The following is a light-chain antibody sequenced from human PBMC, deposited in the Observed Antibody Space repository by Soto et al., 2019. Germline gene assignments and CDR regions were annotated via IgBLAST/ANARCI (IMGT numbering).Light chain of an antibody. Sequence: EIVLTQSPGTLSLSPGARATLSCRASQSVSSNYLAWYQRKPGQAPRLLMYGVSSRATGIPDRFSGSGSGTDFTLTISRLEPEDFAVYYCLQYGSSPWTFGQGTKVEIK. J-gene: IGKJ1*01. CDR2: GVS. CDR3: LQYGSSPWT. CDR1: QSVSSNY. V-gene: IGKV3-20*01.